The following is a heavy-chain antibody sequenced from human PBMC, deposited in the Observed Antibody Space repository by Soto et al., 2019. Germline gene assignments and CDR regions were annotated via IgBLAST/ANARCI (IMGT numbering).Heavy chain of an antibody. Sequence: QITLTESGPTLVKPTQTLTLTCTFSGFSLSTSGVGVGWIRQPPGKALEWLALIYWNDEKRYSPSLRSRLTITKDTSENQVVLTMTNMDPEDTATYYCAHSQGSRSGWYGWLDPWGQGALVTVSS. V-gene: IGHV2-5*01. J-gene: IGHJ5*02. CDR1: GFSLSTSGVG. CDR3: AHSQGSRSGWYGWLDP. D-gene: IGHD6-19*01. CDR2: IYWNDEK.